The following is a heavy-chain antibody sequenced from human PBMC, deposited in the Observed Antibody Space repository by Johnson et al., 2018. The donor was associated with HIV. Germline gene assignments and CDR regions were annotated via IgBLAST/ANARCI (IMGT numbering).Heavy chain of an antibody. CDR1: GFTFSSYG. CDR2: IYSGGST. D-gene: IGHD3-16*01. Sequence: QVQLVESGGGVVQPGRSLRLSCAASGFTFSSYGMHWVRQAPGKGLECVSVIYSGGSTYYADSVKGRFTISRDNSKNTLYMQMNSLRAEDTAVHYCARGALGDWVDAFDIWGQGTMVTVSS. J-gene: IGHJ3*02. V-gene: IGHV3-NL1*01. CDR3: ARGALGDWVDAFDI.